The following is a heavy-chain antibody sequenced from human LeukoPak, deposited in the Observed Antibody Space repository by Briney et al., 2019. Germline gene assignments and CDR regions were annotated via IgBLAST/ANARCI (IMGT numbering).Heavy chain of an antibody. V-gene: IGHV3-48*01. CDR1: GFTFSSYS. CDR3: ARDLYCSSTSCYTRDRAFDI. J-gene: IGHJ3*02. Sequence: GGSLRLSCAASGFTFSSYSMNWVRQASGKGLEWVSYISSSSSTIYYADSVKGRFTISRDNAKNSLNLQMNSLRAEDTAVYYCARDLYCSSTSCYTRDRAFDIWGQGTMVTVSS. CDR2: ISSSSSTI. D-gene: IGHD2-2*02.